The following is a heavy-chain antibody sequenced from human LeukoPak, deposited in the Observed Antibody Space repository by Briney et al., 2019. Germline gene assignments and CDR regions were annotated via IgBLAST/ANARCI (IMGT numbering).Heavy chain of an antibody. CDR3: ARRGRAGWNDGYYFDS. Sequence: GESLTISCKGSGYRFTSYWIGWVRPMRGQGLDWRGIIYPGDSDTRYSPSFQGQVTIAAENSISTAYLQWSSRKASDTAMYYWARRGRAGWNDGYYFDSWGQGTLVTASS. CDR2: IYPGDSDT. V-gene: IGHV5-51*01. D-gene: IGHD1-1*01. J-gene: IGHJ4*02. CDR1: GYRFTSYW.